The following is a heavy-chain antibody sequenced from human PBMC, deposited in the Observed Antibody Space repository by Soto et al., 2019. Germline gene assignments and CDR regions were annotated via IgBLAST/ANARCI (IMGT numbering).Heavy chain of an antibody. CDR3: AKDHYTVTWNYWYFDL. V-gene: IGHV3-30*18. J-gene: IGHJ2*01. CDR1: GFTFSSYG. CDR2: ISYDGSNK. D-gene: IGHD4-17*01. Sequence: QVQLVESGGGVVQPGRSLRLSCAASGFTFSSYGMHWVRQAPGKGLEWVAVISYDGSNKYYADSVKGRFTISRDNYKNPLYLQMNSLRAEDTAVYYCAKDHYTVTWNYWYFDLWGRGTLVTVSS.